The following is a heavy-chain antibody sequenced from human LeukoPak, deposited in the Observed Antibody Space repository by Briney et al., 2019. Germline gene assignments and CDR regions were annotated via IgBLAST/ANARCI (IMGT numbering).Heavy chain of an antibody. CDR3: AREGGDYGGNIIDY. J-gene: IGHJ4*02. Sequence: SETLSLTCTVSGGSISSGGYYWSWIRQHPGKGLEWIGYIYYSGSTYYNPSLKSRVTISVDASKNQFSLKLSSVTAADTAVYYRAREGGDYGGNIIDYWGQGTLVTVSS. D-gene: IGHD4-23*01. CDR1: GGSISSGGYY. V-gene: IGHV4-31*03. CDR2: IYYSGST.